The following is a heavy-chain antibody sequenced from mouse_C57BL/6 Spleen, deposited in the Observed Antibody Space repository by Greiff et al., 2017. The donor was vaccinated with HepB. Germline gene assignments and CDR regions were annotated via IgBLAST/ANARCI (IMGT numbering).Heavy chain of an antibody. CDR2: IRSKSNNYAT. D-gene: IGHD1-1*01. CDR3: VRHGYYYGSSPSYAMDY. V-gene: IGHV10-1*01. Sequence: VQLQQSGGGLVQPKGSLKLSCATSGFSFNTYAMNWVRQAPGKGLEWVARIRSKSNNYATYYADSVKDRFTISRDDSESMLYLQMNNLKTEDTAMYYCVRHGYYYGSSPSYAMDYWGQGTSVTVSS. CDR1: GFSFNTYA. J-gene: IGHJ4*01.